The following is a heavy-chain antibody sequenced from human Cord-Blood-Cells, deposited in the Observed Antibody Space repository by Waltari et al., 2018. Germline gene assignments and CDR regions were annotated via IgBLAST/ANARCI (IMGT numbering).Heavy chain of an antibody. Sequence: QVQLVESGGGVVQPGRSLRLSCAASGFTFRSYGMHWVRQAQGKGLEWVAVIWYDGSNKYYADSVKGRFTISRDNSKNTLYLQMNSLRAEDTAVYYCARVAVGGNYYYYMDVWGKGTTVTVS. CDR3: ARVAVGGNYYYYMDV. V-gene: IGHV3-33*01. J-gene: IGHJ6*03. CDR1: GFTFRSYG. CDR2: IWYDGSNK. D-gene: IGHD3-10*01.